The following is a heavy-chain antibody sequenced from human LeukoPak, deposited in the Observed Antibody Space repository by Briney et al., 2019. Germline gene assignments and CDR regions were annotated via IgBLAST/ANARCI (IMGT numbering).Heavy chain of an antibody. J-gene: IGHJ6*02. D-gene: IGHD5-12*01. Sequence: GASVKVSCKASGYTFTGYYMHRVRQAPGQGLEWMGWINPNSGGTNYAQKFQGRVTMTRDTSISTAYMELSRLRSDDTAVYYCARRLRFDYYYGMDVWGQGTTVTVSS. V-gene: IGHV1-2*02. CDR2: INPNSGGT. CDR1: GYTFTGYY. CDR3: ARRLRFDYYYGMDV.